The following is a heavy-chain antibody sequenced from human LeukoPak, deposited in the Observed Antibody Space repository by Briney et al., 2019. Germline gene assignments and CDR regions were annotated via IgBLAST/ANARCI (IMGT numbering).Heavy chain of an antibody. CDR3: ARRTVTRDWYFDL. D-gene: IGHD4-17*01. CDR1: GFTFSDYY. J-gene: IGHJ2*01. V-gene: IGHV3-11*01. CDR2: ISSSGTTI. Sequence: AGGSLRLSCAASGFTFSDYYMSWIRQAPGKGLEWVSYISSSGTTIYYAGSVKGRFTISRDNAKNSLYLQMNSLRAEDTAVYYCARRTVTRDWYFDLWGRGTLVTVSS.